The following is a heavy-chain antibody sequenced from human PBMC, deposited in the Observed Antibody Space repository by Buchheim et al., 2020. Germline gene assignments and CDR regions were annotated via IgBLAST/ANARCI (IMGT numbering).Heavy chain of an antibody. V-gene: IGHV3-7*01. CDR2: IKEDGSEK. CDR1: GLTFSTSW. Sequence: EVQLVESGGGLVQPGGSLRLSCAASGLTFSTSWMSWVRQAPGKGLEWVANIKEDGSEKYYVDSVKGRFSISRDNAKNSLDLQMTSLRAEDTGLYYCARDVVAAAGGWFDPWGQGTL. D-gene: IGHD2-15*01. CDR3: ARDVVAAAGGWFDP. J-gene: IGHJ5*02.